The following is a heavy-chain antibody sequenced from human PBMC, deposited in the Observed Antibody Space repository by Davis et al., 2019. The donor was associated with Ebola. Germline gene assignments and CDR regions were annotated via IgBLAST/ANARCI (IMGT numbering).Heavy chain of an antibody. CDR2: INHSGST. CDR1: GGSISSGGYS. Sequence: MPSQTLSLTCAVSGGSISSGGYSWSWIRQPPGKGLEWIGEINHSGSTNYNPSLKSRVTISVDTSKNQFSLKLSSVTAADTAVYYCARMDYYYGSGTNRFDPWGQGTLVTVSS. J-gene: IGHJ5*02. D-gene: IGHD3-10*01. V-gene: IGHV4-30-2*01. CDR3: ARMDYYYGSGTNRFDP.